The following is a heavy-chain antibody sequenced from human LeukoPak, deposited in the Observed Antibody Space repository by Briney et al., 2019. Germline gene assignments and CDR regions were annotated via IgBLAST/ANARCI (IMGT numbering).Heavy chain of an antibody. V-gene: IGHV1-18*01. CDR1: GYTFTSYG. J-gene: IGHJ4*02. CDR3: ARDRIAVAGISSRRFDY. Sequence: ASVKVSCKASGYTFTSYGISWVRQAPGQGLEWMGWISAYNGNTNYAQKLQGRVTMTTATSTSTAYMELRSLRSDDTAVYYCARDRIAVAGISSRRFDYWGQGTLVTVSS. D-gene: IGHD6-19*01. CDR2: ISAYNGNT.